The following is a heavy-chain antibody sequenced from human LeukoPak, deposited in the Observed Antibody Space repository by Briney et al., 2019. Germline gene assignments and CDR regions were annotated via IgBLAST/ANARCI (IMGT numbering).Heavy chain of an antibody. CDR2: IYTSGST. CDR3: ARLVAAAGTRPYYYYMDV. Sequence: NPSETLSLTCTVSGVSISSYYWSWIRQPPGKGLEWVGYIYTSGSTNYNPSLKSRVTISGETSKNQFSLKLSSVTAADTAVYYCARLVAAAGTRPYYYYMDVWGKGTTVTVSS. V-gene: IGHV4-4*09. J-gene: IGHJ6*03. D-gene: IGHD6-13*01. CDR1: GVSISSYY.